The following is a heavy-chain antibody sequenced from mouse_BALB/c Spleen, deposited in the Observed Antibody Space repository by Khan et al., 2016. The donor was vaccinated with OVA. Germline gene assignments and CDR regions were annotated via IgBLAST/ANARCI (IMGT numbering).Heavy chain of an antibody. D-gene: IGHD1-1*01. J-gene: IGHJ4*01. V-gene: IGHV1-77*01. CDR1: GYTFTDYY. Sequence: QIQLVQSGAELARPGASVKLSCKASGYTFTDYYINWVKQRTGQGLEWIGKIYPGSGNTYYHEKFKGKATLTADKSSSTAYMQLSSLTSEDSAVYFGARGVATHYAMDYWGQGTSVTVSS. CDR3: ARGVATHYAMDY. CDR2: IYPGSGNT.